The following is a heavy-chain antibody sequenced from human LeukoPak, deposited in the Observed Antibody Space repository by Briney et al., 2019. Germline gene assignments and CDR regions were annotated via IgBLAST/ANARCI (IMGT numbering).Heavy chain of an antibody. CDR3: ARGGIAAAGTTNEDY. CDR1: GGTFSSYA. V-gene: IGHV1-69*13. J-gene: IGHJ4*02. Sequence: SVKVSCKASGGTFSSYAISWVRQAPGQGLEWMGGIIPIFGTANYAQKFQGRVTITADESTSTAYMELSSLRSEDTAVYYCARGGIAAAGTTNEDYWGQGTLVTVSS. D-gene: IGHD6-13*01. CDR2: IIPIFGTA.